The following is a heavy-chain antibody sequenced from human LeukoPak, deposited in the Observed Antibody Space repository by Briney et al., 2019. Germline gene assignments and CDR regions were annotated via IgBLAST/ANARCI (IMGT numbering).Heavy chain of an antibody. V-gene: IGHV5-51*01. CDR1: GYRFTNYW. D-gene: IGHD6-13*01. J-gene: IGHJ4*02. Sequence: GESLKISCKGSGYRFTNYWIGWARQMPGKGLEWMGIIHPGNSETTYNPSFKGHVTMSADKSISTAYLQWSSLEDTDTAKYYCARRLSTIAISAANDYWGQGTLVTVSS. CDR2: IHPGNSET. CDR3: ARRLSTIAISAANDY.